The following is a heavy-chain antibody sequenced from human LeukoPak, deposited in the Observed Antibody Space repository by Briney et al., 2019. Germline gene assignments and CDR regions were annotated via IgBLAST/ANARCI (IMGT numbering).Heavy chain of an antibody. CDR3: ARDKGAMTTVTTNWFDP. Sequence: SETLSLTCTVSGGSISSGVYYWSWIRQHPGKGLEWIGYIYYSGSTYYNPSLKSRVTISVDTSKNQFSLKLSSVTAADTAVYYCARDKGAMTTVTTNWFDPWGQGTLVTVSS. CDR2: IYYSGST. CDR1: GGSISSGVYY. V-gene: IGHV4-31*03. D-gene: IGHD4-4*01. J-gene: IGHJ5*02.